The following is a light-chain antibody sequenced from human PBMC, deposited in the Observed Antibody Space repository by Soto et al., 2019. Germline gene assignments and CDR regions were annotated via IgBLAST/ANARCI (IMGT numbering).Light chain of an antibody. CDR3: SSYAGSNNFV. J-gene: IGLJ1*01. V-gene: IGLV2-8*01. Sequence: QSVLTQPPSASGSPGQSVTISCTGTSSDVGGYNYVSWYQQHPGKAPKLMIYEASERPSGVPDRFSGSKSSSTASLTVSGLQAEDEADYYCSSYAGSNNFVFGTGTK. CDR1: SSDVGGYNY. CDR2: EAS.